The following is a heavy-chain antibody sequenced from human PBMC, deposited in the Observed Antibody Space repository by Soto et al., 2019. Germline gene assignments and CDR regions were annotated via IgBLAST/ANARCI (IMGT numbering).Heavy chain of an antibody. CDR2: IFRPGST. D-gene: IGHD1-7*01. CDR3: ASRDPGTSVDY. Sequence: QVQLQESGPGLVKPSGTLSLTCAVSGGSFTSNNWWPWVRQPPGQGLEWIGEIFRPGSTNYNPSLKSRVTISLDKSENQFSLKVTSLTAADTAVYYCASRDPGTSVDYWGQGTLVTVSS. V-gene: IGHV4-4*02. J-gene: IGHJ4*02. CDR1: GGSFTSNNW.